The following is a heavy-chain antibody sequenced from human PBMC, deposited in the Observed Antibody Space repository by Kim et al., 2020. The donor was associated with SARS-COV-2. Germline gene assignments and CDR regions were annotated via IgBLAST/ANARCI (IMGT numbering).Heavy chain of an antibody. V-gene: IGHV3-23*01. D-gene: IGHD6-19*01. J-gene: IGHJ4*01. CDR3: AKAQPLSSGWYVVED. Sequence: GGSLRLSCGASGFTVNNFAMSWVRQAPGKGLEWVSTDPGGGGRTFYADSVKGRFTISRDNSKNTVFLQMNSVRAEDTAVYYCAKAQPLSSGWYVVEDWGQGTLVIVSS. CDR2: DPGGGGRT. CDR1: GFTVNNFA.